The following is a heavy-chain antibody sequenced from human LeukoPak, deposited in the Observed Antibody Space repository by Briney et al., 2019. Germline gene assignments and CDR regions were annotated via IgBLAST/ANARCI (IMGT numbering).Heavy chain of an antibody. CDR1: GYTFTSYG. D-gene: IGHD2-2*01. Sequence: ASVKVSCKASGYTFTSYGISWVRQAPGQGLEWMGWISAYNGNTNYAQKLQGRVTMTTDTSTSTAYMELRSLRSDDTAVYYCARVAPIVPAAIQGGFDPWGQGTLVTVSS. J-gene: IGHJ5*02. CDR3: ARVAPIVPAAIQGGFDP. CDR2: ISAYNGNT. V-gene: IGHV1-18*01.